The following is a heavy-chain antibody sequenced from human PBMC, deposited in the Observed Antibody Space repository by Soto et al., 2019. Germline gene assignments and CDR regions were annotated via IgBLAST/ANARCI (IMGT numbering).Heavy chain of an antibody. CDR2: ISGSGGST. CDR3: AKGENRWYADCAFDN. D-gene: IGHD2-2*01. J-gene: IGHJ3*02. CDR1: GFTFSSYA. V-gene: IGHV3-23*01. Sequence: GGSLRLSCAASGFTFSSYAMSWVRQAPGKGLEWVSAISGSGGSTYYADSVKGRFTISRDNSKNTLYLQMNSLRAEDTAVYYWAKGENRWYADCAFDNWGQGTMVTVSS.